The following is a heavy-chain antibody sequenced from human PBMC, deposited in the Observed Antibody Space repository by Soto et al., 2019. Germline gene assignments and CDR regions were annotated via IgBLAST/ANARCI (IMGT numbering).Heavy chain of an antibody. CDR1: GFTFSSYA. CDR3: ASVGPYDFWSGYHH. J-gene: IGHJ5*02. D-gene: IGHD3-3*01. Sequence: GSLRLSCAASGFTFSSYAMSWVRQAPGKGLEWVSAISGSGGSTYYADSVKGRFTISRDNSKNTLYLQMNSLRAEDTAVYYCASVGPYDFWSGYHHWGQGTLVTVSS. V-gene: IGHV3-23*01. CDR2: ISGSGGST.